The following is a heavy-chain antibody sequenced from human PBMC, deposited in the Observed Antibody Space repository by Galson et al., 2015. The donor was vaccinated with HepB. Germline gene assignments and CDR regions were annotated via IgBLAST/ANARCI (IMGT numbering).Heavy chain of an antibody. CDR1: GYTFTGYY. J-gene: IGHJ5*02. CDR2: INPNSGGT. D-gene: IGHD3-22*01. V-gene: IGHV1-2*02. CDR3: ARDQSGGVTMIVENWFDP. Sequence: SVKVSCKASGYTFTGYYMHWVRQAPGQGLERMGWINPNSGGTNYAQKFQGRVTMTRDTSISTAYMELSRLRSDDTAVYYCARDQSGGVTMIVENWFDPWGQGTLVTVSS.